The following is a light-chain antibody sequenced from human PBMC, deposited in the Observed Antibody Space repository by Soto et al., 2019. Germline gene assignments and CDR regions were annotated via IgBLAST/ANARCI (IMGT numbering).Light chain of an antibody. CDR2: GAS. Sequence: EIVLTQSPRTLSLSPGERATLSCRASQSVSSSYLAWYQQKPGQAPRLLIHGASRRATGIPDRISGSESGTDFTLTISRLEPEDFAVYYCQQYGSSPITFGQGTRLENK. J-gene: IGKJ5*01. V-gene: IGKV3-20*01. CDR1: QSVSSSY. CDR3: QQYGSSPIT.